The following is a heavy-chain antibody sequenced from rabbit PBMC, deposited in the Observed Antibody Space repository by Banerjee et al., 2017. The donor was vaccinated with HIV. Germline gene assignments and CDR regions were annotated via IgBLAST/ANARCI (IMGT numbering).Heavy chain of an antibody. V-gene: IGHV1S7*01. CDR2: IYPDYGST. J-gene: IGHJ4*01. CDR1: GIDFSSYG. Sequence: QLVESGGGLVTLGGSLKLSCKASGIDFSSYGIGWVRQAPGKGLEWIAYIYPDYGSTYYASWVNGRFTISSHNAQNTLYLQLNSLTAADTATYFCVLERDASSSGLYYLHLWGQGTLVTVS. D-gene: IGHD1-1*01. CDR3: VLERDASSSGLYYLHL.